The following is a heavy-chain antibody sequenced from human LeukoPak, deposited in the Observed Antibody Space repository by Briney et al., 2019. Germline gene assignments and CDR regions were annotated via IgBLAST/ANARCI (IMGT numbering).Heavy chain of an antibody. D-gene: IGHD2-2*02. CDR3: ARDYGQYRLLYTGEGYYYYMDV. V-gene: IGHV3-21*01. CDR1: GFTFSSYT. Sequence: GGSLRLSCAASGFTFSSYTMNWVRQAPGKGLEWVSSISSSSSYIYYADSVKGRFTISRDNAKNSLYLQMNSLRAEDTAVYYCARDYGQYRLLYTGEGYYYYMDVWGKGTTVTVSS. CDR2: ISSSSSYI. J-gene: IGHJ6*03.